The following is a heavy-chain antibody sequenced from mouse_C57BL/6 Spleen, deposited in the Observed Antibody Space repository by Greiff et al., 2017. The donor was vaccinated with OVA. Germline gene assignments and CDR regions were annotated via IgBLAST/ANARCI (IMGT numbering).Heavy chain of an antibody. Sequence: EVQLQQSGAELVRPGASVKLSCTASGFTITDYYMHWVKQRPEQGLEWIGRIDPEDGDTDYAPKFKGKATMTADTSSNTAYLQLSSLTSEDTAVYYCATSYGSSYPDWFAYWGQGTLVTVSA. D-gene: IGHD1-1*01. CDR1: GFTITDYY. V-gene: IGHV14-1*01. J-gene: IGHJ3*01. CDR2: IDPEDGDT. CDR3: ATSYGSSYPDWFAY.